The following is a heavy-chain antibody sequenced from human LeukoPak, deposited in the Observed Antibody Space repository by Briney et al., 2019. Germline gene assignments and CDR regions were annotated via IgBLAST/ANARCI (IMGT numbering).Heavy chain of an antibody. CDR2: TSGST. J-gene: IGHJ6*03. CDR3: ARVVVFGVVSSDYYYYYMDV. D-gene: IGHD3-3*01. V-gene: IGHV4-4*07. Sequence: SETLSLTCTVSGGSISGYYWSWIRQPAGKGLEWIGRTSGSTNYNPSLKSRVTMSVDTSKNQFSLKVSSVTAADTAVYYCARVVVFGVVSSDYYYYYMDVWGKGTTVTVSS. CDR1: GGSISGYY.